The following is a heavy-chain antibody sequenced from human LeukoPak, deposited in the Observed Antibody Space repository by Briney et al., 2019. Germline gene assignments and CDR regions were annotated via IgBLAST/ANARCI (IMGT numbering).Heavy chain of an antibody. CDR2: IKVGNGNT. V-gene: IGHV1-3*03. CDR3: ARGFIDDFWSGYYDY. J-gene: IGHJ4*02. Sequence: GASVKVSCKASGYTFTSYTIHWVRQAPGQRLEWMGWIKVGNGNTKYSQEFQGRVTITRDTSASTAYMELSSLRSDDMAVYYCARGFIDDFWSGYYDYWGQGTLVTVSS. D-gene: IGHD3-3*01. CDR1: GYTFTSYT.